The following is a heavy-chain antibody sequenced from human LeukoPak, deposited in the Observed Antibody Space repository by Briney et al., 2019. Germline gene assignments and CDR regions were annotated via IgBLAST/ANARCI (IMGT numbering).Heavy chain of an antibody. D-gene: IGHD1-14*01. CDR2: ISRSGSTI. V-gene: IGHV3-48*02. CDR1: GFTFSAYT. CDR3: ARSSGTYNTYFDY. Sequence: GGSLRLSCAASGFTFSAYTMHWVRQAPGKGLEWISYISRSGSTIYYADSVRGRFTISRDNAKNSLYLQMNSLRDEDTAVYYCARSSGTYNTYFDYWGQGILVTVSS. J-gene: IGHJ4*02.